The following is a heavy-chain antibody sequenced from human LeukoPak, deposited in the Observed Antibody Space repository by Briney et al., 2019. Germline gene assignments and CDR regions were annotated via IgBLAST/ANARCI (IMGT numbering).Heavy chain of an antibody. CDR1: GYTFTSYY. J-gene: IGHJ6*03. Sequence: ASVKVSCKASGYTFTSYYMHWVRQAPGQGLEWMGIINPSGGSTSYAQKFQGRVTMTRDMSTSTVYMELSSLRSEDTAVYYCARISKVTRRRYYYYMDVWGKGTTVTVSS. V-gene: IGHV1-46*01. D-gene: IGHD5-18*01. CDR2: INPSGGST. CDR3: ARISKVTRRRYYYYMDV.